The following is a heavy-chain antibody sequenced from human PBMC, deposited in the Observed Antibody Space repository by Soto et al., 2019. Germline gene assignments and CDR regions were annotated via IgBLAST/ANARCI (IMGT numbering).Heavy chain of an antibody. Sequence: SETLSLTCAVYGGSFSGYYWSWIRQPPGKGLEWIGEINHSGSTNYNPSLKSRVTISVDTSKNQFSLKLSSVTAADTAVYYCARGWRNPYYYYGMDVWGQGTTVTVSS. J-gene: IGHJ6*02. CDR3: ARGWRNPYYYYGMDV. CDR1: GGSFSGYY. CDR2: INHSGST. D-gene: IGHD1-1*01. V-gene: IGHV4-34*01.